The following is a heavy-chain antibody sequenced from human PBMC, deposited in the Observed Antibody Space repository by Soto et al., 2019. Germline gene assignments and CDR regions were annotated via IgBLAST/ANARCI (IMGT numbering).Heavy chain of an antibody. D-gene: IGHD2-15*01. CDR2: IYSGGAT. Sequence: EVQLVESGGALVQPGGSLRLSCAASGFTVSSSYLSWVRQAPWKGLECVSVIYSGGATYYADSVKGRFTISRDNFKNTLYLQMNSLRAEHSAVYYCARDSRLRSVGDYWGQGTLVTVSS. J-gene: IGHJ4*02. V-gene: IGHV3-66*01. CDR3: ARDSRLRSVGDY. CDR1: GFTVSSSY.